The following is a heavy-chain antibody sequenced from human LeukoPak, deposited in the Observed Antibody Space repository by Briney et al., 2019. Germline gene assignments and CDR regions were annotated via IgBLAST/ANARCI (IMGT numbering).Heavy chain of an antibody. J-gene: IGHJ4*02. CDR1: GYTLTGYY. CDR3: ARARWDRPRYFDY. V-gene: IGHV1-2*02. Sequence: RGASVKVSCKASGYTLTGYYMHWVRQAPGQGLEWMGWINPNSGGAIYAQKFQGRVTLTWVTSISTAYMELSRLRSDDTAVYYCARARWDRPRYFDYWGQGTLVTVSS. CDR2: INPNSGGA. D-gene: IGHD1-26*01.